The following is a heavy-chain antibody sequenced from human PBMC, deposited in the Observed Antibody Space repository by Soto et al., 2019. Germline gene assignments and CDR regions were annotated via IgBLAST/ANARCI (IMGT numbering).Heavy chain of an antibody. Sequence: QVQLVQSGAEVKKPGASVKVSCKASGYTFTSYGISWVRQAPGQGLEGMGWISAYNGNTNYAQKHQGRVTMTTATPTSTAYRELRSLRSDDTAVYYCARDHITMVRGVNRYWGQGTLVTVSS. J-gene: IGHJ4*02. CDR2: ISAYNGNT. CDR3: ARDHITMVRGVNRY. V-gene: IGHV1-18*01. CDR1: GYTFTSYG. D-gene: IGHD3-10*01.